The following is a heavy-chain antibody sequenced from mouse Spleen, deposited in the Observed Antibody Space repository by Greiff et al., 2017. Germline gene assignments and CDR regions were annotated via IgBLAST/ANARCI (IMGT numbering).Heavy chain of an antibody. CDR2: ISSGSSTI. J-gene: IGHJ3*01. D-gene: IGHD2-4*01. CDR1: GFTFSDYG. CDR3: ARSMITTRAWFAY. Sequence: EVTLVESGGGLVKPGGSLKLSCAASGFTFSDYGMHWVRQAPEKGLEWVAYISSGSSTIYYADTVKGRFTISRDNAKNTLFLQMTSLRSEDTAMYYCARSMITTRAWFAYWGQGTLVTVSA. V-gene: IGHV5-17*01.